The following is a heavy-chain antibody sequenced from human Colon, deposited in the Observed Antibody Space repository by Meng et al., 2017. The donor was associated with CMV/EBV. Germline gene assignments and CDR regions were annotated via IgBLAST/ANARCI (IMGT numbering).Heavy chain of an antibody. CDR2: ISGSGGST. D-gene: IGHD3-22*01. V-gene: IGHV3-23*01. CDR1: GFTFSSYA. J-gene: IGHJ4*02. CDR3: AKGSNYYDSSGTSLDY. Sequence: GESLRLSCAASGFTFSSYAMSWVRQAPGKGLEWVSAISGSGGSTYYADSVKGRFTISRDNSKNTLYLQMNSLRAEDTAVYYCAKGSNYYDSSGTSLDYWGQGTLVTVSS.